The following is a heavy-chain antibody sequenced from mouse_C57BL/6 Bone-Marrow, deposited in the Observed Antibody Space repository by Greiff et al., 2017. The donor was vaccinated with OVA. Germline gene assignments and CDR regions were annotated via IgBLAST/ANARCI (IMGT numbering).Heavy chain of an antibody. J-gene: IGHJ2*01. CDR3: AREPPAAVGHVDY. Sequence: EVQLVESGGGLVKPGGSLKLSCAASGFTFSSYAMSWVRQTPEKRLEWVATISDGGSYTYYPDNVKGRFTISRDNAKNNLYLQMSHLKSEDTAMYYCAREPPAAVGHVDYWGQGTALTVSS. CDR1: GFTFSSYA. D-gene: IGHD1-1*01. V-gene: IGHV5-4*01. CDR2: ISDGGSYT.